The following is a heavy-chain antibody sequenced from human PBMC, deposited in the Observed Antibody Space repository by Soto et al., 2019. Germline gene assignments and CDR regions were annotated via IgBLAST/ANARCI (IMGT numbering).Heavy chain of an antibody. Sequence: GGSLRPSCAASGFTFSSYDMSWVRQAPGKGLEWVSAISGSGGSTYYADSVKSRLTITKDTSKNQVVLTMTNMDPVDTATYYCAQRVYSSSFFDYWGQGTLVTVSS. J-gene: IGHJ4*02. V-gene: IGHV3-23*01. CDR2: ISGSGGST. CDR3: AQRVYSSSFFDY. CDR1: GFTFSSYD. D-gene: IGHD6-13*01.